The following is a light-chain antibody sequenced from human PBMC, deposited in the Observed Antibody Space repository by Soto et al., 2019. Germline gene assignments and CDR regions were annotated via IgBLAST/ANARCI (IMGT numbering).Light chain of an antibody. Sequence: QSVLTQPASVSGSPGQSITISCTGTSSDVGSYNLVSWYQHHPGKAPKLMIYENSKWPSGVSDRFSGSKSGNTASLTISGLQAEDEADYYCCSYAGSDNWVFGGGTKLTVL. CDR1: SSDVGSYNL. CDR2: ENS. J-gene: IGLJ3*02. CDR3: CSYAGSDNWV. V-gene: IGLV2-23*01.